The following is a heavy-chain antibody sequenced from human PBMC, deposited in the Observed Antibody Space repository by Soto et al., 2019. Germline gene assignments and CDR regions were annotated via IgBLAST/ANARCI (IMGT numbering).Heavy chain of an antibody. V-gene: IGHV3-30*18. CDR1: GFTFSTYG. CDR2: ISYDGSNK. Sequence: QVQLVESGGGVVQPGRSLRLSCAASGFTFSTYGMHWVRQAPGKGLEWVAVISYDGSNKYYADSVKGRFTISRDNSKSTPYLQMTSLRAEDTAVYHGAKGQHCSTTSGYFYYYGTDVWGQGTTVTVSS. CDR3: AKGQHCSTTSGYFYYYGTDV. J-gene: IGHJ6*02. D-gene: IGHD2-2*01.